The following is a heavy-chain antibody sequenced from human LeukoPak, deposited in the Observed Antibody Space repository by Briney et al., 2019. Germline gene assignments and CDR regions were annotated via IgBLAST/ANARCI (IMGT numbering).Heavy chain of an antibody. CDR3: ARSAGGSYYDWFDP. J-gene: IGHJ5*02. Sequence: GGSLRLSCAASGFTFSSYSMNWVRQAPGKGLEWVSYISSSSSTIYYADSMKGRFIISRDNAKNSLYLQMNSLRDEDTAVYYCARSAGGSYYDWFDPWGQGTLVTVSS. CDR2: ISSSSSTI. CDR1: GFTFSSYS. V-gene: IGHV3-48*02. D-gene: IGHD1-26*01.